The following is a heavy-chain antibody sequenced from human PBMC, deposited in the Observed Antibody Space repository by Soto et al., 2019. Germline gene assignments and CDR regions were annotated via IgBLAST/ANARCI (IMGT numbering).Heavy chain of an antibody. D-gene: IGHD4-17*01. Sequence: GGSLRLSCAASGFTFSSYAMHWVRQAPGKGLEWVAVISYDGSNKYYADSVKGRFTISRDNSKNTLYLQMNSLRAEDTAVYYCARDDYGVYVLPDCWGQGTLVTVSS. CDR1: GFTFSSYA. CDR3: ARDDYGVYVLPDC. J-gene: IGHJ4*02. CDR2: ISYDGSNK. V-gene: IGHV3-30-3*01.